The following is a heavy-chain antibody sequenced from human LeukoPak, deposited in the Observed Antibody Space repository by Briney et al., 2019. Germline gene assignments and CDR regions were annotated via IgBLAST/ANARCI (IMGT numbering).Heavy chain of an antibody. J-gene: IGHJ3*02. CDR3: ARANYYGSGSYYDVGAFDI. D-gene: IGHD3-10*01. Sequence: ASVKVSCKASGYTFTNYYMHWVRQAPGQGLEWMGIINTSGGRTGYAQKFQGRVTMTRDTSTSTVYMELRSLRSEDTAVYYCARANYYGSGSYYDVGAFDIWGQGTLVSVS. CDR1: GYTFTNYY. CDR2: INTSGGRT. V-gene: IGHV1-46*01.